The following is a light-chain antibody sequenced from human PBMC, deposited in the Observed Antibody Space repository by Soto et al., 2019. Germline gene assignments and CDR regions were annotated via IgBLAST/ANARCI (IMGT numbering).Light chain of an antibody. J-gene: IGKJ2*01. CDR2: RAS. CDR3: QQYYSHPYT. V-gene: IGKV4-1*01. CDR1: QSILYSSNNKNY. Sequence: DIVMTQSPDSLAVSLGERASINCKSSQSILYSSNNKNYLAWYQQKSGQPPKLLIYRASTRESGVPDRFSGSGSRTDFTLTISSLQAEDVAVYYCQQYYSHPYTFGQGTKLEIK.